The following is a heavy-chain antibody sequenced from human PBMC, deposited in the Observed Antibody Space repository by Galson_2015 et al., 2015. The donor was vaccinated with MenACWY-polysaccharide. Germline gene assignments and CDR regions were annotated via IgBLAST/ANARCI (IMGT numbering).Heavy chain of an antibody. V-gene: IGHV1-69*04. CDR1: GGTFSSYA. CDR2: IISILGIA. D-gene: IGHD3-22*01. J-gene: IGHJ4*02. Sequence: SVKVSCKASGGTFSSYAISWVRQAPGQGLEWMGRIISILGIANYAQKFQGRVTITADKSTSTADMELSSLRSEDTAVYYCARDLYYDSSGYWNYWGQGTLVTVSS. CDR3: ARDLYYDSSGYWNY.